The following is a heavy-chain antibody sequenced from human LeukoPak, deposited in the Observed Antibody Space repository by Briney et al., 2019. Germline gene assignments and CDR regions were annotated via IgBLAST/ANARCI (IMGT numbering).Heavy chain of an antibody. Sequence: PSETLSLTCTVSGGSITSYYWSWIRQPPGKGLGWIGYIYYSGSTNYNPSLKSRVTISVDTSKNQFSLKLSSVTAADTAVYYCARALIGTYFDYWGQGNLVTVSS. J-gene: IGHJ4*02. CDR3: ARALIGTYFDY. CDR1: GGSITSYY. CDR2: IYYSGST. V-gene: IGHV4-59*01.